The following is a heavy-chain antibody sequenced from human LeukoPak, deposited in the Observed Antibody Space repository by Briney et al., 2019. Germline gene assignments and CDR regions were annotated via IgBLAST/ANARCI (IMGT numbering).Heavy chain of an antibody. V-gene: IGHV3-21*01. CDR2: NSSSSSYI. J-gene: IGHJ3*02. Sequence: GGSLRLSCAASGFTFSSYSMNWVRQAPGKGLEWVSSNSSSSSYIYYADSVKGRFTISRDNAKNSLYLQMNSLRAEDTAVYYCTGGRLYCSGGSCEKANDAFDIWGQGTMVTVSS. CDR1: GFTFSSYS. D-gene: IGHD2-15*01. CDR3: TGGRLYCSGGSCEKANDAFDI.